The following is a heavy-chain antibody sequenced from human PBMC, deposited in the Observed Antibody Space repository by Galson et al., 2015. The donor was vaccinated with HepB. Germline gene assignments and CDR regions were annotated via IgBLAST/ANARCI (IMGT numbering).Heavy chain of an antibody. D-gene: IGHD6-6*01. CDR3: ARGGVYSSSSHYYFGMDV. CDR2: ISAYNGKT. J-gene: IGHJ6*02. CDR1: GYTFSSYG. V-gene: IGHV1-18*04. Sequence: SVKVSCKASGYTFSSYGITWVRQAPGQGLEWMGWISAYNGKTNHAQNLQGRVTLTTDTSTRTAYMELRSLRSDDTAVYYCARGGVYSSSSHYYFGMDVWGQGTTVTVSS.